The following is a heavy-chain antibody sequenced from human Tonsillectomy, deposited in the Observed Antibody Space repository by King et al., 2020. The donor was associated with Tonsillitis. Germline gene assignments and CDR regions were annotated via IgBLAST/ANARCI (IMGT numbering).Heavy chain of an antibody. CDR1: GFTFSSYG. Sequence: VQLVESGGGVVQPGRSLRLSCAASGFTFSSYGMHWVRQAPGKGLEWVAVISYDGSNKYYADSVKGRFTISRDNSKNTLYLHMNSLRAEDTAVYYCAKDSGYYDSSGYLFDYWGQGTLVTVSS. J-gene: IGHJ4*02. D-gene: IGHD3-22*01. CDR2: ISYDGSNK. CDR3: AKDSGYYDSSGYLFDY. V-gene: IGHV3-30*18.